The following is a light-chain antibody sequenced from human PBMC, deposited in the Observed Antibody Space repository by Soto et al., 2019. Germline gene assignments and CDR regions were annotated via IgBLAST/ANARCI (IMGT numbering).Light chain of an antibody. Sequence: QSVLTQPPSASXXPGQRVTISCSGSSSNIGSNTVNWYQQLPGTAPKLLIYSNNQRPSGVPDRFSGSKSGTSASLAISGLQSEDEADYYCAAWDDSLTGPVFGGGTKLTVL. CDR2: SNN. V-gene: IGLV1-44*01. CDR3: AAWDDSLTGPV. J-gene: IGLJ2*01. CDR1: SSNIGSNT.